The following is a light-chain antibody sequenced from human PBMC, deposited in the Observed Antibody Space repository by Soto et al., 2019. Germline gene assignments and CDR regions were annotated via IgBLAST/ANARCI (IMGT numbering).Light chain of an antibody. CDR2: DAS. CDR3: QHRSNWPPTFT. J-gene: IGKJ3*01. CDR1: QSVSSY. Sequence: EIVLTQSPATLSLSAGERATLSGRASQSVSSYLAWYQQKPGQAPRLLIYDASNRATGIPARFSGSGSGTDFTLTIGSLEPEDLTVYYCQHRSNWPPTFTFGPGTKVDIK. V-gene: IGKV3-11*01.